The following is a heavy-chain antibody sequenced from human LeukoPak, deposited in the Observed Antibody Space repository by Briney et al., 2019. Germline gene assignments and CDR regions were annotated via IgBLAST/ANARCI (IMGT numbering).Heavy chain of an antibody. D-gene: IGHD4-11*01. CDR1: GFTFSTST. CDR2: ISSNGDST. Sequence: GGSLRLSCAASGFTFSTSTMHWVRQAPRKGLEFVSAISSNGDSTFYANSVKGRFTISRDNSKNTLSLQMGSLRVEDMAVYYCARISTVAPGVDYWGQGTLVTVSS. J-gene: IGHJ4*02. CDR3: ARISTVAPGVDY. V-gene: IGHV3-64*01.